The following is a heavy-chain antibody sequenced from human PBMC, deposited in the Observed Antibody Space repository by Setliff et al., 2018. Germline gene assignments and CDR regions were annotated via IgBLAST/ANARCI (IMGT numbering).Heavy chain of an antibody. J-gene: IGHJ4*02. CDR3: SRLVRFCTASTCQRASASEH. CDR2: IFPKTGNT. D-gene: IGHD2-8*02. CDR1: GYTFTNYG. V-gene: IGHV1-18*01. Sequence: ASVKVSCKASGYTFTNYGITWVRLAPGQGLEWMGWIFPKTGNTNYAHKLQGRVTMTTDTSTGTAYMDLRSLRSDDTAVYYCSRLVRFCTASTCQRASASEHWGQGTLVTVSS.